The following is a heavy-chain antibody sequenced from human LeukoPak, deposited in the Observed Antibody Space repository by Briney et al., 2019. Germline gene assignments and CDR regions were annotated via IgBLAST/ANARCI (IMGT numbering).Heavy chain of an antibody. D-gene: IGHD3-10*01. V-gene: IGHV3-74*01. Sequence: PGGSLRLSCAASGFTLNRYWVHWVRPAPGKGLGWGSCINSDGSSTSYADSVKGRFTHPRGNAQNTLYLQMTSLRAEDTAVYFCAKRGVVIRGVILIAIHKEGNYFDYWGQGILVTVSS. J-gene: IGHJ4*02. CDR2: INSDGSST. CDR1: GFTLNRYW. CDR3: AKRGVVIRGVILIAIHKEGNYFDY.